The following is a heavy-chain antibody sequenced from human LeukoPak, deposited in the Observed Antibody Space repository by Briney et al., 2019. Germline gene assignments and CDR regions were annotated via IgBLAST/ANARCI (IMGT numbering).Heavy chain of an antibody. CDR1: GYSFSTHW. J-gene: IGHJ5*02. D-gene: IGHD4-23*01. V-gene: IGHV1-46*01. CDR2: INPSGGFT. Sequence: GASVKVSCKASGYSFSTHWMHWVRQAPGQGLEWMGIINPSGGFTSYAQKFQGRVTMTRDMSTSTDYMELSSLRSEDTAVYYCARDNSVEDTAWWLDPWGQGTLVTVSS. CDR3: ARDNSVEDTAWWLDP.